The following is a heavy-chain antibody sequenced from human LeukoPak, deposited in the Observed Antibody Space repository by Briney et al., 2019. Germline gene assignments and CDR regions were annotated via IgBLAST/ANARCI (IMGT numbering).Heavy chain of an antibody. CDR2: IIPIFGTA. CDR1: GGTFSSYA. V-gene: IGHV1-69*05. Sequence: SVKVSCKASGGTFSSYAISWVRQAPGQGLEWMGGIIPIFGTANYAQKFQGRVTITTDESTSTAYMGLSSLRSEDTAVYYCARDAPYIAAAGTISWFDPWGQGTLVTVSS. CDR3: ARDAPYIAAAGTISWFDP. J-gene: IGHJ5*02. D-gene: IGHD6-13*01.